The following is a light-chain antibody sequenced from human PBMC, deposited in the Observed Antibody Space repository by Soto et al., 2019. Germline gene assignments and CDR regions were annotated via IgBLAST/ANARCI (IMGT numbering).Light chain of an antibody. CDR2: DES. CDR3: QQRSIWHLT. CDR1: DSLRTF. Sequence: EIVLTQSPATLSFSPGESVTLSCRASDSLRTFLAWYQQRPGQPTRIIIYDESNRATGIKDRFSGSGYGTDFTLTIRNIEPEDSAVYYCQQRSIWHLTLGGGKKVDIK. J-gene: IGKJ4*01. V-gene: IGKV3-11*01.